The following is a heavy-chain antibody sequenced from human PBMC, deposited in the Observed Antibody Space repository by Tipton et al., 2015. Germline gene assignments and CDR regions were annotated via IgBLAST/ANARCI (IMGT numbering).Heavy chain of an antibody. D-gene: IGHD4-23*01. CDR3: ARARGRHGGLFDS. CDR1: SDSINKYY. V-gene: IGHV4-59*01. J-gene: IGHJ4*02. Sequence: TLSLTCTVSSDSINKYYWSWIRQPPGKELQWIGYIQYSGSTNYNPSLKSRVTISVDTSKTQFSLKMSSVPASDTAVYYCARARGRHGGLFDSWGQGILVTVSS. CDR2: IQYSGST.